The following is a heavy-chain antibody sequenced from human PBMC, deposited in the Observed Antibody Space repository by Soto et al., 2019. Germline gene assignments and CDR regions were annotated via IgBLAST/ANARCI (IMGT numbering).Heavy chain of an antibody. Sequence: VGSLRLSCAASGFTFSSYAMSWVRQAPGKGLEWVSAISGSGGSTYYADSVKGRFTISRDNSKNTLYLQMNSLRAEDTAVYYCAKSNYDFWSGSYPIYGMDVWGQGTTVTVSS. V-gene: IGHV3-23*01. D-gene: IGHD3-3*01. J-gene: IGHJ6*02. CDR2: ISGSGGST. CDR1: GFTFSSYA. CDR3: AKSNYDFWSGSYPIYGMDV.